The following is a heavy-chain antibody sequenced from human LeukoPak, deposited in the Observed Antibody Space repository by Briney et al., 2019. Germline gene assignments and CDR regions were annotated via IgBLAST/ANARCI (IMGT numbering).Heavy chain of an antibody. V-gene: IGHV1-46*01. D-gene: IGHD3-10*01. CDR3: ATGSGAFDI. CDR2: ISPTGGST. Sequence: GASVKVSCKAFGYTFTNNWMHWVRQAPGQGPEWMGLISPTGGSTAYAQKFQGRVTLTRDMSTSTDYMELSSLRSEDTAVYYCATGSGAFDIWGQGTMVTVSS. CDR1: GYTFTNNW. J-gene: IGHJ3*02.